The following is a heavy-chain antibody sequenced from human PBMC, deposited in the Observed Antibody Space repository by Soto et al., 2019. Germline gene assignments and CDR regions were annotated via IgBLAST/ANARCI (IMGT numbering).Heavy chain of an antibody. CDR3: ARDLGSPTYYYDSSGYQTRGVFDY. CDR2: ISSSSSTI. V-gene: IGHV3-48*02. Sequence: GGSLRLSCAASGFTFCSYSMNWVRQAPGKGLEWVSYISSSSSTIYYADSVKGRFTISRDNAKNSLYLQMNSLRDEDTAVYYCARDLGSPTYYYDSSGYQTRGVFDYWGQGTLVTVSS. CDR1: GFTFCSYS. D-gene: IGHD3-22*01. J-gene: IGHJ4*02.